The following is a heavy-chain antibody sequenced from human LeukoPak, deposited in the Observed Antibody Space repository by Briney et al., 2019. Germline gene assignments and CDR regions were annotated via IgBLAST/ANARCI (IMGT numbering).Heavy chain of an antibody. D-gene: IGHD6-13*01. CDR1: GGSVSSGSYY. J-gene: IGHJ6*02. Sequence: SETLSLTCTVSGGSVSSGSYYWSWIRQPPGKGLEWIGYIYYSGSTNYNPSLKSRVTISVDTSKNQFSLKLSSVTAADTAVYYCARGRRSPTPGQQRSYYYYGMDVWGQGTTVTVSS. CDR2: IYYSGST. V-gene: IGHV4-61*01. CDR3: ARGRRSPTPGQQRSYYYYGMDV.